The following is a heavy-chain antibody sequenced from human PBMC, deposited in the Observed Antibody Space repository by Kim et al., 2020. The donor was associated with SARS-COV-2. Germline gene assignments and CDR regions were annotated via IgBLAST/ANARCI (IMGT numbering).Heavy chain of an antibody. D-gene: IGHD6-13*01. Sequence: SETLSLTCTVSGGSISSYYWSWIRQPPGKGLEWIGYIYYSGSTNYNPSLKSRVTISVDTSKNQFSLKLSSVTAADTAVYYCARISSSSWYGDYYYYGMDVWGQGTTVTVSS. J-gene: IGHJ6*02. CDR1: GGSISSYY. CDR3: ARISSSSWYGDYYYYGMDV. CDR2: IYYSGST. V-gene: IGHV4-59*13.